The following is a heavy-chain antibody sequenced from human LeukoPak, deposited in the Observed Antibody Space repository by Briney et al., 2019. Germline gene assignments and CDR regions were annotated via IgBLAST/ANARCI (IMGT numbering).Heavy chain of an antibody. CDR3: ARGVATDRYYFDY. D-gene: IGHD5-12*01. J-gene: IGHJ4*02. Sequence: ASVKVSCKASGYTFTSYTMHWVRQAPGQRLEWMGWINAGNGNTKYSQKFQGRVTITRDTSASTAYMELSSLRSEDTAVYSCARGVATDRYYFDYWGQGTLVTVSS. CDR2: INAGNGNT. V-gene: IGHV1-3*01. CDR1: GYTFTSYT.